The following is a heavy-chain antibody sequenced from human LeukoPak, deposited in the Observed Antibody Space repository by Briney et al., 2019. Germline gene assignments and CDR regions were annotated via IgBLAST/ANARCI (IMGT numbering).Heavy chain of an antibody. CDR3: ARARIMITFGGVNWFDP. V-gene: IGHV1-2*02. CDR2: INPNSGVT. D-gene: IGHD3-16*01. CDR1: GYTFTGYY. Sequence: GSVKVSCKASGYTFTGYYMHWVRQAPGQGLEWMGWINPNSGVTNFAQKFQGRVTMTRDTSISTAYMELSGLRSDDTAVYYCARARIMITFGGVNWFDPWGQGTLVTVSS. J-gene: IGHJ5*02.